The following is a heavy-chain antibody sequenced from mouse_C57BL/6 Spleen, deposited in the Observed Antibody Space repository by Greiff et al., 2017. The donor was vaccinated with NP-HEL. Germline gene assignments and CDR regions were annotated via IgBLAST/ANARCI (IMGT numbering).Heavy chain of an antibody. J-gene: IGHJ2*01. V-gene: IGHV1-15*01. D-gene: IGHD2-2*01. CDR3: TCGGYYGYDDDY. CDR2: IDPETGGT. Sequence: VQLQQSGAELVRPGASVTLSCKASGYTFTDYEMHWVKQTPVHGLEWIGAIDPETGGTAYNQKFKGKAILTADKSSSTAYMELRSLTSEDSAVYYCTCGGYYGYDDDYWGQGTTRTVSS. CDR1: GYTFTDYE.